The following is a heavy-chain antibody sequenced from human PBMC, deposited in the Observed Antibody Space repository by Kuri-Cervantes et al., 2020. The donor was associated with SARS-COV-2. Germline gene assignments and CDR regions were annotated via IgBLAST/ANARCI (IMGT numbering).Heavy chain of an antibody. J-gene: IGHJ6*02. CDR3: ARGIVRATLWETGMDV. V-gene: IGHV3-11*04. D-gene: IGHD1-26*01. Sequence: GGSLRLSCAASGFTFSDYYMSWIRQAPGKGLEWVSYISSSGSTIYYADSVKGRFTISRDNAKNSLYLQMNSLRAEDSAVYYCARGIVRATLWETGMDVWGQGTTVTVSS. CDR2: ISSSGSTI. CDR1: GFTFSDYY.